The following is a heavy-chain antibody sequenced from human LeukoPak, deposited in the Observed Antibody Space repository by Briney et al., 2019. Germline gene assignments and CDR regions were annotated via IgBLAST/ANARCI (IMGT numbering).Heavy chain of an antibody. D-gene: IGHD1-1*01. CDR1: GFTFSESW. V-gene: IGHV3-74*01. CDR3: ASTTL. Sequence: GGSLRLSCVVSGFTFSESWMSWVRQAPGKGLVWVSRINSDGSSTSYADSVKGRFTISRDNAKNTLYLQMNSLRAEDTAVYYCASTTLWGQGTLVTVSS. J-gene: IGHJ4*02. CDR2: INSDGSST.